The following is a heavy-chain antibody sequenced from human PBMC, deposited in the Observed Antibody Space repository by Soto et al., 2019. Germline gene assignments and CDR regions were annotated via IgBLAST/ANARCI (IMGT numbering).Heavy chain of an antibody. CDR1: GFTVSSIY. J-gene: IGHJ4*02. V-gene: IGHV3-53*01. Sequence: EVPLVESGGGLIQPGGSLRLSCAASGFTVSSIYMSWVRQAPGKGLEWISIIYSSGTTYYADSVKGRFTISRDNSKNSLYLHMNSLRAEDTAVYYCARFGAAAGTEARDFDSWGQGTLVTDSS. D-gene: IGHD6-13*01. CDR3: ARFGAAAGTEARDFDS. CDR2: IYSSGTT.